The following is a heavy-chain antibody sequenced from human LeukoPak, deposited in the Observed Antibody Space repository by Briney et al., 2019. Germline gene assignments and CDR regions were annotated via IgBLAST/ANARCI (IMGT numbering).Heavy chain of an antibody. CDR3: ARIRCGHSDEICYNY. J-gene: IGHJ4*02. CDR1: GVSFRAHY. CDR2: TNPGGQT. Sequence: PSETLSLTCAVHGVSFRAHYWSWIRQSPGKGLEWIGETNPGGQTNYNPPLKSRVTISVGPSENRFSLRLTSVTAADTAVYFCARIRCGHSDEICYNYWGRGTLVTVSS. V-gene: IGHV4-34*01. D-gene: IGHD2-2*02.